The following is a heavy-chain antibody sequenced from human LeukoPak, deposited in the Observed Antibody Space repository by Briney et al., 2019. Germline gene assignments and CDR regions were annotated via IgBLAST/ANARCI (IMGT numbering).Heavy chain of an antibody. Sequence: GGSLRLSCAASGFTFSSYSMNWVRQAPGKGLEWVSSISSDISYIYYAESVKGRFTISRDNAKNSLYLQMNSLRAEDTAVYYCARDRHSSGCLDYWGQGTLVTVSS. CDR2: ISSDISYI. CDR1: GFTFSSYS. D-gene: IGHD3-22*01. V-gene: IGHV3-21*06. J-gene: IGHJ4*02. CDR3: ARDRHSSGCLDY.